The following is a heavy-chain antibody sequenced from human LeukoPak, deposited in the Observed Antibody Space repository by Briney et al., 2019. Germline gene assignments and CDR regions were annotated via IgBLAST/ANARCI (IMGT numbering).Heavy chain of an antibody. D-gene: IGHD1-7*01. CDR3: ARGGFGNYEDWFDP. J-gene: IGHJ5*02. CDR1: GGSISSYY. V-gene: IGHV4-4*07. Sequence: SETLSLTCTVSGGSISSYYWSWIRQPAGKGLEWIGRIYTSGSTNYNASLKSRVTISVDTSKNQFSLKLSSVTAADTAVYYCARGGFGNYEDWFDPWGQGTLVTVSS. CDR2: IYTSGST.